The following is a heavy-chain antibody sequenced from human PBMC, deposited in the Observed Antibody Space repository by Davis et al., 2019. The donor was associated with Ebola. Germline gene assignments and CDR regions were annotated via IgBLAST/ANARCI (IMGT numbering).Heavy chain of an antibody. J-gene: IGHJ6*02. CDR2: IIPIFGTA. CDR1: GGTFSSYA. CDR3: AREWEGAGTLYYYYYGMDV. V-gene: IGHV1-69*06. D-gene: IGHD1/OR15-1a*01. Sequence: SVKVSCKASGGTFSSYAISWVRQAPGQGLEWMGGIIPIFGTANYAQKFQGRVTITADKSTSTAYMELSSLRSEDTAVYYCAREWEGAGTLYYYYYGMDVWGQGTTVTVSS.